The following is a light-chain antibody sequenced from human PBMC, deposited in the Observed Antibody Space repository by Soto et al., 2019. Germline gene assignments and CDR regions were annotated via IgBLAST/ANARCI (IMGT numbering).Light chain of an antibody. Sequence: EIVLTQSPDTLSLSPGERATLSCRASQSIDSRWLAWNQQKPGQAPRLLIYTTSSRATGIPDRFSGSGSGTDFTLTISRLEPEDFAVYCCQLVDGSVTFGGGTKVEMK. V-gene: IGKV3-20*01. CDR2: TTS. CDR1: QSIDSRW. J-gene: IGKJ4*01. CDR3: QLVDGSVT.